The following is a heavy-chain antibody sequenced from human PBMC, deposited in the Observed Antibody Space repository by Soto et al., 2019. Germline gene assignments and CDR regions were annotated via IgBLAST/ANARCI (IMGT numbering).Heavy chain of an antibody. CDR3: ARGHRLITMIVVGLPGGFDP. CDR2: IYYSGST. V-gene: IGHV4-30-4*01. CDR1: GGSISSGDYY. J-gene: IGHJ5*02. Sequence: SKTLSLTCTVSGGSISSGDYYWSWIRQPPGKGLEWIGYIYYSGSTYYNPSLKSRVTISVDTSKNQFSLKLSSVTAADTAVYYCARGHRLITMIVVGLPGGFDPWGQGTLVTVSS. D-gene: IGHD3-22*01.